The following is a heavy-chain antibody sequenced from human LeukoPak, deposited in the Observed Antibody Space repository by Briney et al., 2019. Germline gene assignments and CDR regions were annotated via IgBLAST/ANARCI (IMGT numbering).Heavy chain of an antibody. CDR2: IIPILGIA. Sequence: ASVKVSCKASGGTFSSYAISWVRQAPGQGLEWMGRIIPILGIANYAQKFQGRVTITADKSTSTAYMELSSLRSEDTAVYYCARGFYIFGSGPVVVVPAAMGMVRGPPGSFDYWGQGTLVTVSS. V-gene: IGHV1-69*04. D-gene: IGHD2-2*01. J-gene: IGHJ4*02. CDR3: ARGFYIFGSGPVVVVPAAMGMVRGPPGSFDY. CDR1: GGTFSSYA.